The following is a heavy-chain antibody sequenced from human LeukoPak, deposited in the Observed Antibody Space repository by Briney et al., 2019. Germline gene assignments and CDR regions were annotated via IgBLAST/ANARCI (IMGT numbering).Heavy chain of an antibody. Sequence: PGESLRLSCVASGFTFSSYEMDWVRQAPGKGLEWISYISNSGDAIYYADSVKGRFTISRDNAKDSLYLQINSLRAEDTAVYYCARGLPSAPGVGDYWGQGTLVTVSS. CDR1: GFTFSSYE. V-gene: IGHV3-48*03. J-gene: IGHJ4*02. CDR3: ARGLPSAPGVGDY. CDR2: ISNSGDAI. D-gene: IGHD5/OR15-5a*01.